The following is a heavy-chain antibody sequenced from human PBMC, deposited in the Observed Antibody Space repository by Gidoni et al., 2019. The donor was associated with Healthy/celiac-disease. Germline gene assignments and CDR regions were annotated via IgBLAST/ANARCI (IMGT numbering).Heavy chain of an antibody. J-gene: IGHJ5*02. CDR2: IIPIFGTA. V-gene: IGHV1-69*06. Sequence: QVQLVQSGAEVKKPGSSVKVSCKASGGTFSSDAISWVRQAPGQGLEWMGGIIPIFGTANYAQKFQGRVTITADKSTSTAYMELSSLRSEDTAVYYCARDRVNYDFWSGYYTDWFDPWGQGTLVTVSS. CDR3: ARDRVNYDFWSGYYTDWFDP. CDR1: GGTFSSDA. D-gene: IGHD3-3*01.